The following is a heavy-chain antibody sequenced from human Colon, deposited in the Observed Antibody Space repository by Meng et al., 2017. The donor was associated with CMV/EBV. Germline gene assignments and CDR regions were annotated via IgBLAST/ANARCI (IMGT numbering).Heavy chain of an antibody. V-gene: IGHV4-61*01. CDR3: AKDSPVTGHFFDY. CDR1: GGPVSDSSYY. Sequence: SETLSLTCIVSGGPVSDSSYYWSWIRQAPGRRLEWIGYIYYSGSTNHNPSLKSRVTVSLDKTKNQVSLRLTSVTAADTAVYYCAKDSPVTGHFFDYWGQGTLVTVSS. D-gene: IGHD4-17*01. CDR2: IYYSGST. J-gene: IGHJ4*02.